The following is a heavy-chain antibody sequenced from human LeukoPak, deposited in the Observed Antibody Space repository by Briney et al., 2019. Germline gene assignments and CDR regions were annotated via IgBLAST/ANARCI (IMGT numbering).Heavy chain of an antibody. D-gene: IGHD5-12*01. CDR3: ARSPRWLHTGIDY. CDR1: GFTFSSYG. Sequence: PGGSLRLSCAASGFTFSSYGMHWVRQAPGKGLEWVAVIWYDGSNKYYADSVKGRFTISRDNSKNTLYLQMNSLRAEDTAVYYCARSPRWLHTGIDYWGQGTLVTVSS. J-gene: IGHJ4*02. CDR2: IWYDGSNK. V-gene: IGHV3-33*01.